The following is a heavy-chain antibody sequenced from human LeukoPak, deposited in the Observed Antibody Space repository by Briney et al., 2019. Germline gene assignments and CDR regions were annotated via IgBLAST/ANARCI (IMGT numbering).Heavy chain of an antibody. CDR1: GFTFSNYA. D-gene: IGHD2-15*01. V-gene: IGHV3-30-3*01. Sequence: GGSLRLSCAASGFTFSNYAMHWVRQAPGKGLEWVAVISYDGTNKYYADSVKGRYTISRDNSKNTLYLQMNSLRSEDTAVYYCARGGGRGCSGGSCPYGLDVWGQGTTVTVSS. J-gene: IGHJ6*02. CDR3: ARGGGRGCSGGSCPYGLDV. CDR2: ISYDGTNK.